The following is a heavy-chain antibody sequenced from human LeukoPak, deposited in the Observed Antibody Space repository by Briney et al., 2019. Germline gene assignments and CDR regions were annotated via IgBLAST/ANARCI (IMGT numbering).Heavy chain of an antibody. D-gene: IGHD3-10*02. Sequence: PGGSLRLSCAASGSTFSSYWMHWVRQGPGKGLVWVSRINSDGSSTSYADSVKGRFTISRDNAKNTLYLQMNSLRAEDTAVYYCAELGITMIGGVWGKGTTVTISS. CDR2: INSDGSST. J-gene: IGHJ6*04. CDR1: GSTFSSYW. V-gene: IGHV3-74*01. CDR3: AELGITMIGGV.